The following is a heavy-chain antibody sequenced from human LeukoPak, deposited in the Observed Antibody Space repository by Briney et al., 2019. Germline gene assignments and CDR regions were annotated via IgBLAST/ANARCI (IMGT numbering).Heavy chain of an antibody. Sequence: VGSLRLSCTASGFTFTNYAMSWVRQAPGKGLEWVSAISGSGNNTYYTNSVTGRFTISRDNSKNTVFLQMRSLRVEDTARYFCAKAMGDAWLLDSWGQGTLVTVSS. V-gene: IGHV3-23*01. CDR2: ISGSGNNT. CDR1: GFTFTNYA. CDR3: AKAMGDAWLLDS. J-gene: IGHJ4*02. D-gene: IGHD1-26*01.